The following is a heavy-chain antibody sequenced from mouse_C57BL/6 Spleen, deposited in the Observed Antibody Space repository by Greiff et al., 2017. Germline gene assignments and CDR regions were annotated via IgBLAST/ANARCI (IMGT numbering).Heavy chain of an antibody. D-gene: IGHD1-1*01. V-gene: IGHV1-69*01. CDR3: ARRETRHCSSSWFAY. J-gene: IGHJ3*01. CDR2: IDPSDSYT. Sequence: QVQLQQPGAELVMPGASVKLSCKASGYTFTSYWMHWVKQRPGQGLEWIGEIDPSDSYTNYNQKFKGKSTLTVDKSSSTAYMQLSSLTSEDSAVYYCARRETRHCSSSWFAYWGQGTLVTVSA. CDR1: GYTFTSYW.